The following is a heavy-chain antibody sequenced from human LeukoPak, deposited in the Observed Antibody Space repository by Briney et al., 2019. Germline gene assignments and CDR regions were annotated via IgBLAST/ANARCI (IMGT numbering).Heavy chain of an antibody. J-gene: IGHJ4*02. CDR3: ARDLGSSLNF. CDR1: GFTFSSYS. D-gene: IGHD6-19*01. Sequence: TGGSLRLSCAASGFTFSSYSMNWVRQAPGKGLEWVSFISTSSSYIYYADSVKGRFTISRDNAKNSLYLHMNTMRADDTAVYYCARDLGSSLNFWGQGTLVTVSS. CDR2: ISTSSSYI. V-gene: IGHV3-21*04.